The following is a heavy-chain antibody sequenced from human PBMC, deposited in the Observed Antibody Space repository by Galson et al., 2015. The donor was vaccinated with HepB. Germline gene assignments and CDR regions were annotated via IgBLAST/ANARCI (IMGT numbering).Heavy chain of an antibody. CDR3: ARTASQLWKPGDAFDI. J-gene: IGHJ3*02. V-gene: IGHV1-69*13. D-gene: IGHD5-18*01. CDR1: GGTFSSYA. CDR2: IIPIFGTA. Sequence: SVKVSCKASGGTFSSYAISWVRQAPGQGLEWMGGIIPIFGTANYAQKFQGRVTITADESTSTAYMELSSLRSEDTAVYYCARTASQLWKPGDAFDIWGQGTMVTVSS.